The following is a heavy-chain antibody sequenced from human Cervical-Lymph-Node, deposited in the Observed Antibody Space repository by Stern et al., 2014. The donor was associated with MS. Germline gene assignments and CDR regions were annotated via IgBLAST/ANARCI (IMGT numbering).Heavy chain of an antibody. CDR3: VRGGAVAY. CDR2: ISSSGRTI. D-gene: IGHD6-25*01. J-gene: IGHJ4*02. CDR1: GFTFSEFY. Sequence: VHLVESGGSLVKPGGSLRLSCAASGFTFSEFYMGWIRQPPGKGLQWVAYISSSGRTISYEDSVKGRFPISRDNAKNSVFLQMNSLRAEDTAVYYCVRGGAVAYWGPGTLVTVSS. V-gene: IGHV3-11*01.